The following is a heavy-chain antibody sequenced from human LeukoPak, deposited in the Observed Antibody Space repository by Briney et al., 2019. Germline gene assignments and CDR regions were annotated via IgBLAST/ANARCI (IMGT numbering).Heavy chain of an antibody. CDR2: IYSGGST. J-gene: IGHJ6*03. CDR3: ARDGLGFGELSMDV. CDR1: GFTVSSNY. Sequence: GGSLRLSCAASGFTVSSNYMSWVRQAPGKGLEWVSVIYSGGSTYYADSVKGRFTISRDNSKNTLYLQMNSLRAEDTAVYYCARDGLGFGELSMDVWGKGTTVTISS. D-gene: IGHD3-10*01. V-gene: IGHV3-53*01.